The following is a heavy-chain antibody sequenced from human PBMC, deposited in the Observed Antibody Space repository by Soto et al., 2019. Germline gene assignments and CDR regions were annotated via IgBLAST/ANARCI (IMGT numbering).Heavy chain of an antibody. D-gene: IGHD3-10*01. Sequence: QEQLVQSGAEVKKPGSSVKVSCKASGGIFSSYAISWVRQAPGQGLEWMGGIIPIFGTANYAQKFQGRVTITADESTNTAYMELSRLTSEDTAVYYCARDLPSLEVRSYGMDVWGQGTTVTVSS. J-gene: IGHJ6*02. CDR2: IIPIFGTA. CDR1: GGIFSSYA. CDR3: ARDLPSLEVRSYGMDV. V-gene: IGHV1-69*01.